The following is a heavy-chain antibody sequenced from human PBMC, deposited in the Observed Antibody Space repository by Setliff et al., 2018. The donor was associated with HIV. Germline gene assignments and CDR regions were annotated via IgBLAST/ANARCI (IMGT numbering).Heavy chain of an antibody. V-gene: IGHV3-21*04. CDR3: AKEPKLGGTASPFDY. J-gene: IGHJ4*02. CDR1: GFTFSAYT. Sequence: GGSLRLSCTTSGFTFSAYTMNWVRQAPGKGLEWVSPIPSSSSYIYYADSVKGRFTISRDNSKNTLYLQMNSLRAEDTAVYFCAKEPKLGGTASPFDYWGQGTLVTVSS. CDR2: IPSSSSYI. D-gene: IGHD6-19*01.